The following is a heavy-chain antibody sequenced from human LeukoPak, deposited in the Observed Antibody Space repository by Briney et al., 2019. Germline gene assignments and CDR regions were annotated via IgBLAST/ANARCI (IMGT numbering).Heavy chain of an antibody. CDR2: IWHDGSVV. J-gene: IGHJ6*03. Sequence: GGSLRLSCAASGFTFSRLGMQWVRQAPGKGLEWVAVIWHDGSVVNYADSVKGRFTISRDNSKSALYLQMNSLRGDDTAVYYCAKEGDQFRGYLDVWGKGTTVPVSS. CDR1: GFTFSRLG. D-gene: IGHD3-16*01. CDR3: AKEGDQFRGYLDV. V-gene: IGHV3-33*06.